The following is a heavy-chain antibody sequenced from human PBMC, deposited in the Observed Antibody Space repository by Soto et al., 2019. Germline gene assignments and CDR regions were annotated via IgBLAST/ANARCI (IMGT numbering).Heavy chain of an antibody. CDR3: AREITGANNNWFDP. CDR2: IYSGGKT. Sequence: GGSLRLSCAASGFTVSSNYMNWVRQAPGKGLEWVSVIYSGGKTYYADSVKGRFTISRDNSKNTLYLQMNSLRAEDTAVYFCAREITGANNNWFDPWGQGTLVTVSS. D-gene: IGHD7-27*01. V-gene: IGHV3-66*01. J-gene: IGHJ5*02. CDR1: GFTVSSNY.